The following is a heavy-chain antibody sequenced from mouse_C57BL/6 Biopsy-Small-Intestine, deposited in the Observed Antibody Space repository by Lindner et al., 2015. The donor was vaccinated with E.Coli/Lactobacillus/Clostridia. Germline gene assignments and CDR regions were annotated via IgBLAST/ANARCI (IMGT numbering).Heavy chain of an antibody. CDR3: ARRERDGYYFDY. V-gene: IGHV5-17*01. Sequence: VQLQESGGGLVKPGGSLKLSCAVSGITFSDYGMHWVRQAPEKGLEWVAYISSGSGTIYYADTVKGRFTISRDNAKNTLFLQMTSLRSEDTAMYYCARRERDGYYFDYWGQGTTLTVSS. J-gene: IGHJ2*01. D-gene: IGHD2-3*01. CDR1: GITFSDYG. CDR2: ISSGSGTI.